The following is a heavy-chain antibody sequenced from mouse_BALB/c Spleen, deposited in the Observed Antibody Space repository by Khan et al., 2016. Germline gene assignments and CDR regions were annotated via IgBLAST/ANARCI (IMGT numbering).Heavy chain of an antibody. V-gene: IGHV9-3*02. J-gene: IGHJ4*01. Sequence: QIQLVQSGPELKKPGETVKISCKASGYTFTNYGMNWVKQAPGKGLKWMGWINSNTGEPTYAEEFKGRFAFSLETSASTAYLQINNLKNDDTATYCSARTGDYPYYAMDYWGQGTSVTVSS. CDR1: GYTFTNYG. CDR3: ARTGDYPYYAMDY. D-gene: IGHD2-13*01. CDR2: INSNTGEP.